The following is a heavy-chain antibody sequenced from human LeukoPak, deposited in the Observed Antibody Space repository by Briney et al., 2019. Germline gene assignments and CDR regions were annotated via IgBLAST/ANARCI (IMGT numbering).Heavy chain of an antibody. D-gene: IGHD3-9*01. V-gene: IGHV3-48*01. CDR3: ARVGPNHDFLTGSLDY. CDR1: GFAFSTYS. CDR2: ISSRSTTI. J-gene: IGHJ4*02. Sequence: GGSLRLSCAASGFAFSTYSMNWVRQAPGKGLQWVSYISSRSTTIQYADSVKGRFTISRDNAKNSLYLLMNSLRTEDTAVYYCARVGPNHDFLTGSLDYWGQGSLVTVFS.